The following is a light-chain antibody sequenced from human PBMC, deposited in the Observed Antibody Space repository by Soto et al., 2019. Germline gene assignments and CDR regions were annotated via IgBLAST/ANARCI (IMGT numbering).Light chain of an antibody. CDR3: QQYDNLPLT. CDR1: QSIRSN. J-gene: IGKJ4*01. CDR2: GAS. V-gene: IGKV3-15*01. Sequence: EVVMTQSPATLSVSPGEGATLYCRASQSIRSNLAWYQKKPGQSHRLLIYGASTRATAVPARFSGSGSGTEFTLTISSLQSEDFAVYYCQQYDNLPLTFGGGTQVEIK.